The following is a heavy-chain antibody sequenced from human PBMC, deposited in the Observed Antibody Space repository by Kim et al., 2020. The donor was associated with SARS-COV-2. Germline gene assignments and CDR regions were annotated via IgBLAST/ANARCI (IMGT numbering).Heavy chain of an antibody. V-gene: IGHV4-39*01. Sequence: SETLSLTCTVSGGSISSSSYYWGWIRQPPGKGLEWIGSIYYSGSTYYNPSLKSRVTISVDTSKNQFSLTLSSVTAADTALYYCARQYYGSGSQYFHHDYWGQGTLVTVSS. CDR1: GGSISSSSYY. D-gene: IGHD3-10*01. J-gene: IGHJ4*02. CDR2: IYYSGST. CDR3: ARQYYGSGSQYFHHDY.